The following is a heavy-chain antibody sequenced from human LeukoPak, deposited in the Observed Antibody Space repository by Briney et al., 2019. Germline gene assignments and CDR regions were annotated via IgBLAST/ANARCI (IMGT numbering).Heavy chain of an antibody. CDR2: ISYDGSNK. CDR1: GFTFSSYG. CDR3: AKDVYGSGSDY. Sequence: GGSLRLSCAASGFTFSSYGMHWVRQAPGKGLEWVAVISYDGSNKYYADSVKGRFTISRDNSKNTLYLQMSSLRAEDTAVYYCAKDVYGSGSDYWGQGTLVTVSS. D-gene: IGHD3-10*01. J-gene: IGHJ4*02. V-gene: IGHV3-30*18.